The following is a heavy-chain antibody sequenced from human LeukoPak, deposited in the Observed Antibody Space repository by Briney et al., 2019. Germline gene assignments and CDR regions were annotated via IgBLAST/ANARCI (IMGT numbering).Heavy chain of an antibody. Sequence: GGSLRLSCAAAGFSVSSNYMNWVRQAPGKGLEWVSYINTSGGTIYYADSVKSRFTISRDNVESSLYLQMNSLRADDTAVYYCARRHYNSGSTDYWGQGTLVTVSS. CDR1: GFSVSSNY. CDR3: ARRHYNSGSTDY. V-gene: IGHV3-48*03. J-gene: IGHJ4*02. D-gene: IGHD6-19*01. CDR2: INTSGGTI.